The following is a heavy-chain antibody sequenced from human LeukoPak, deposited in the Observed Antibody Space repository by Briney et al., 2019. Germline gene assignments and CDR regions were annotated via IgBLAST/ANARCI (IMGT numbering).Heavy chain of an antibody. CDR3: ARDGGYGDYGPNYYYYYGMDV. Sequence: GGSLRLSCAASGFTFSSYAMHWVRQAPGKGLEWVAVISYDGSNKYYADSVKGRFTISRDNSKNTLYLQMKSLRAEDTAVYYCARDGGYGDYGPNYYYYYGMDVWGKGTTITVSS. V-gene: IGHV3-30*04. CDR1: GFTFSSYA. CDR2: ISYDGSNK. D-gene: IGHD4-17*01. J-gene: IGHJ6*04.